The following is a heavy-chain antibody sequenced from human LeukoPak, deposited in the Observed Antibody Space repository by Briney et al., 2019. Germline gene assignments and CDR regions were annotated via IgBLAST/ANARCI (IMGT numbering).Heavy chain of an antibody. CDR3: ARAGAVVDNWFDP. J-gene: IGHJ5*02. Sequence: ASVKVSCKAFGYTFTSNYMHWVRQAPGQGLEWMGWISGYNGKTKYAQKLQDRVTMTTDTSTTTAYMELRSLRFDDMAVYYCARAGAVVDNWFDPWGQGTLVTVSS. V-gene: IGHV1-18*03. D-gene: IGHD2-15*01. CDR1: GYTFTSNY. CDR2: ISGYNGKT.